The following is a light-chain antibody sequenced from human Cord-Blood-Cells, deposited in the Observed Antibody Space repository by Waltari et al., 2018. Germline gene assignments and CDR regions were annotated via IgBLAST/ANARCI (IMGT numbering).Light chain of an antibody. CDR2: EGS. CDR3: CSYAGSSTWV. Sequence: QSALTQPASVSGSPGQSLTISCTGTSSDVGSYNLVSWYQKHPGKAPKLMIYEGSKRPSGVSNRFSGSKSGNTASLTISGLQAEDEADYYCCSYAGSSTWVFGGGTKLTVL. J-gene: IGLJ3*02. CDR1: SSDVGSYNL. V-gene: IGLV2-23*01.